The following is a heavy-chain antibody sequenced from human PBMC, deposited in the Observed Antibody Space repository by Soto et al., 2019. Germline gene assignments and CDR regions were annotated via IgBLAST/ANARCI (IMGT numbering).Heavy chain of an antibody. CDR3: ARHDYGDYVF. CDR1: GGSISSYY. D-gene: IGHD4-17*01. J-gene: IGHJ3*01. Sequence: QVQLQESGPGLVKPSETLSLTCTVSGGSISSYYWSWIRQPPGKGLEWIGYIYYSGSTNYNPSLKSRVTISVDTSKNQFSLKLSSVTAVDTAVYYCARHDYGDYVFWGQGTMVTVSS. V-gene: IGHV4-59*08. CDR2: IYYSGST.